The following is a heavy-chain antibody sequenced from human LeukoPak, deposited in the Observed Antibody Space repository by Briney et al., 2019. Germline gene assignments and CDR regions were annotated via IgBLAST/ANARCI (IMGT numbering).Heavy chain of an antibody. CDR3: ALQRGVYYYDNAFDI. CDR2: ISYDGSNK. Sequence: PGGSLRLSCAASGFTFSSYGMHWVRQAPGKGLEWVAVISYDGSNKYYADSVKGRFTISRDNSKNTLYLQMNSLRAEDTAVYYCALQRGVYYYDNAFDIWGQGTMVTVSS. CDR1: GFTFSSYG. J-gene: IGHJ3*02. D-gene: IGHD3-22*01. V-gene: IGHV3-30*03.